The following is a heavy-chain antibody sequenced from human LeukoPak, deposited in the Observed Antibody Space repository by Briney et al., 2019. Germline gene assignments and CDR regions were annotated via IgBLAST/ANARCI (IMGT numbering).Heavy chain of an antibody. D-gene: IGHD6-13*01. Sequence: SKTLSLTCKVSGGSVSSSSYYWGWIRQPPGKGLEWIGSIYYGGSTYYNPSLMSRVTISVDTSKNQFSLKLSSVTAADTAVYYCASYIAAAGSVDYWGQGPLVTVSS. J-gene: IGHJ4*02. CDR3: ASYIAAAGSVDY. V-gene: IGHV4-39*01. CDR2: IYYGGST. CDR1: GGSVSSSSYY.